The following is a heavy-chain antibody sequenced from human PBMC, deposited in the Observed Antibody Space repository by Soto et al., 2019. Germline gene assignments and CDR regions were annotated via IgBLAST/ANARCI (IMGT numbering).Heavy chain of an antibody. Sequence: SVKVSCKASGGTFSSYAISWVRQAPGQGLEWMGGIIPIFGTANYAQKFQGRVTITADESTSTAYMELSSLRSEDTAVYYCARDADSTEAGYYDGMDVWGQGTTVTVSS. CDR3: ARDADSTEAGYYDGMDV. V-gene: IGHV1-69*13. CDR2: IIPIFGTA. CDR1: GGTFSSYA. J-gene: IGHJ6*02. D-gene: IGHD6-13*01.